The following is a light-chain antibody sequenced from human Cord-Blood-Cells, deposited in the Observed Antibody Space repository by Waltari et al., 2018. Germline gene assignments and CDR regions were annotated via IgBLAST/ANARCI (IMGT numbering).Light chain of an antibody. CDR1: QDISNY. Sequence: DIQMTQSPSSLSASVGDRVTITCQARQDISNYLNWYQQKPGKAPKLLIYDACNLETGVPSRFRGSGSSTDFTFTISSLQPEDIATYYCQQYDNPPLTFGGGTKVEIK. V-gene: IGKV1-33*01. CDR3: QQYDNPPLT. CDR2: DAC. J-gene: IGKJ4*01.